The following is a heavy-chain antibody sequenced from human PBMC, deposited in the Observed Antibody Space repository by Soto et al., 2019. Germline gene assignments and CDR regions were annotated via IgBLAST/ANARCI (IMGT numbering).Heavy chain of an antibody. CDR1: GGSISSYY. CDR3: ARDLYFPGYSYGTSFDY. J-gene: IGHJ4*02. V-gene: IGHV4-59*01. Sequence: SETLSLTCTVSGGSISSYYWSWIRQPPGKGLEWIGYIYYNGNTNYAQKLQGRVTMTTDTSTSTAYMELRSLRSDDTAVYYCARDLYFPGYSYGTSFDYWGQGTLVTVSS. D-gene: IGHD5-18*01. CDR2: IYYNGNT.